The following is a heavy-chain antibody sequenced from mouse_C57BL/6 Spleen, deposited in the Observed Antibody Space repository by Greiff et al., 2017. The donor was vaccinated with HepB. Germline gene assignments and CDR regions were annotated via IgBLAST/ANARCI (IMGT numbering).Heavy chain of an antibody. CDR1: GYAFSSYW. J-gene: IGHJ3*01. D-gene: IGHD3-2*02. V-gene: IGHV1-80*01. Sequence: QVQLKHSGAELVKPGASVKISCKASGYAFSSYWMNWVKQRPGKGLEWIGQIYPGDGDTNYNGKFKGKATLTADKSSSTAYMQLSSLTSEDSAVYFCARGGAQAWFAYWGQGTLVTVSA. CDR2: IYPGDGDT. CDR3: ARGGAQAWFAY.